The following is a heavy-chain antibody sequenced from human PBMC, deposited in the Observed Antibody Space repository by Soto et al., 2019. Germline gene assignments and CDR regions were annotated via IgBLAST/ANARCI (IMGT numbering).Heavy chain of an antibody. V-gene: IGHV4-31*03. CDR2: IYYSGTT. D-gene: IGHD5-18*01. Sequence: QVQLQESGPGLVKPSQTLSLTCTVSGGSISSGGYYWSWIRQHPGKGREWIGYIYYSGTTYYNPSLKSRVTISVDTSKNQFSLKLSSVTAADTAVYYCARDEYIYGYRYFDYWGQGTLVTVSS. CDR3: ARDEYIYGYRYFDY. CDR1: GGSISSGGYY. J-gene: IGHJ4*02.